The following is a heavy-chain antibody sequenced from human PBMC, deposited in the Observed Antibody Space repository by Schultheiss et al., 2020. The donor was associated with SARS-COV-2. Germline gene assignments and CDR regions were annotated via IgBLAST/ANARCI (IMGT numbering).Heavy chain of an antibody. Sequence: SETLSLTCAVYGGSFSGYYWSWIRQPPGKGLEWIGEINHSGSTNYNPSLKSRVTISVDKSKNQFSLKLSSVTAVDTAVYYCARLPAANWFDPWGQGTLVTVSS. D-gene: IGHD2-2*01. CDR1: GGSFSGYY. J-gene: IGHJ5*02. V-gene: IGHV4-34*01. CDR2: INHSGST. CDR3: ARLPAANWFDP.